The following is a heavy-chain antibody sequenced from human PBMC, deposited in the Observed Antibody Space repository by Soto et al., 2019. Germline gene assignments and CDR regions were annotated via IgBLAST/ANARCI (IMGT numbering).Heavy chain of an antibody. D-gene: IGHD3-10*01. CDR2: IYYSGST. J-gene: IGHJ5*02. CDR1: GGSISSYY. Sequence: SETLSLTCTVSGGSISSYYWSWIRQPPGKGLEWIGYIYYSGSTNYNPSLKSRVTISVDTSKNQFSLKLSSVTAADTAVYYCASMVRGVIRWFDPWGQGTLVTVSS. CDR3: ASMVRGVIRWFDP. V-gene: IGHV4-59*01.